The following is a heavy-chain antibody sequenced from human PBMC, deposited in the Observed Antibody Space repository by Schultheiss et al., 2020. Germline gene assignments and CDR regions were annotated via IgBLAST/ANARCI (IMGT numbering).Heavy chain of an antibody. Sequence: GESLKISCAASGFTFSSYAMSWVRQAPGKGLEWVSAIYGSGGSTYYADSVKGRFTISRDNSKNTLYLQMNSLRAEDTAVYYCAKDDHVSYYYYYYGRDFWGQGTMVTVSS. V-gene: IGHV3-23*01. CDR2: IYGSGGST. CDR3: AKDDHVSYYYYYYGRDF. CDR1: GFTFSSYA. D-gene: IGHD3-16*01. J-gene: IGHJ6*02.